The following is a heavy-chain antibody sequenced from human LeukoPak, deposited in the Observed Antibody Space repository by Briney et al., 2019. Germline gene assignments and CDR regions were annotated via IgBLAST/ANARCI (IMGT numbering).Heavy chain of an antibody. J-gene: IGHJ4*02. CDR3: ARGKFYDSSGYYY. V-gene: IGHV4-59*12. CDR2: IYYSGTT. D-gene: IGHD3-22*01. CDR1: GGSISSYY. Sequence: PSETLSLTCTVSGGSISSYYWSWIRQPAGKGLEWIGYIYYSGTTNYNPSLKSRVTISVDTSKNQFSLKLSSVTAADTAVYYCARGKFYDSSGYYYWGQGTLVTVSS.